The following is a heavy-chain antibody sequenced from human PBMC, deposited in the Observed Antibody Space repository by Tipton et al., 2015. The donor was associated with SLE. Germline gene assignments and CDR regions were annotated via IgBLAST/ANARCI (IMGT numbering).Heavy chain of an antibody. D-gene: IGHD2-2*03. Sequence: TLSLTRTVSGDSISNYFWTWIRQPPGKGLEWIGYIYTSGSTNSNPSLKSRVAISIDTSNNQFSLKLSSVTAADTAVYYCATGTLVGSWYYYMDVWGKGTTVTVSS. J-gene: IGHJ6*03. CDR2: IYTSGST. CDR3: ATGTLVGSWYYYMDV. V-gene: IGHV4-4*08. CDR1: GDSISNYF.